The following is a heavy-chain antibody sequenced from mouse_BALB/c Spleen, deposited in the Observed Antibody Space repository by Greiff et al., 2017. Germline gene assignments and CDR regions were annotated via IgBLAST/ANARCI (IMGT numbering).Heavy chain of an antibody. J-gene: IGHJ3*01. D-gene: IGHD1-2*01. CDR2: INSNGGST. V-gene: IGHV5-6-3*01. CDR3: ARDRDYGPFAY. CDR1: GFTFSSYG. Sequence: EVKLQESGGGLVQPGGSLKLSCAASGFTFSSYGMSWVRQTPDKRLELVATINSNGGSTYYPDSVKGRFTISRDNAKNTLYLQMSSLKSEDTAMYYCARDRDYGPFAYWGQGTLVTVSA.